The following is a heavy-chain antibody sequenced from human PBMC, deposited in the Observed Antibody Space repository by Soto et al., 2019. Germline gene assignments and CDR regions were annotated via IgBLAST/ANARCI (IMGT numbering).Heavy chain of an antibody. J-gene: IGHJ4*02. CDR1: GFPVSFYS. CDR3: ARDGKGAAYTHGPYYFDY. V-gene: IGHV3-48*02. CDR2: ITSTSSAI. Sequence: PGGSLRLSCAASGFPVSFYSMNWVRQAPGKGLEWISYITSTSSAINYADSVRGRFTISRDNAMRSLFLHMNSLRDEDTPVYYCARDGKGAAYTHGPYYFDYWGQGALVTVSS. D-gene: IGHD1-1*01.